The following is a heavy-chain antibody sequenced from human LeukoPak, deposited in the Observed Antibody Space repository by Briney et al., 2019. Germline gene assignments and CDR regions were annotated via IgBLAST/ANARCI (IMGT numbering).Heavy chain of an antibody. V-gene: IGHV4-59*01. CDR3: ARAGRSSAQNYYYYYMDV. CDR1: GGSISSYY. J-gene: IGHJ6*03. D-gene: IGHD6-25*01. Sequence: SATLSLTCTVSGGSISSYYWSWIRQPPGKGLEWIGYIYYSGSTNYNPSLKSRVTISVDTSKNQFSLRLSSVTAADTAVYYCARAGRSSAQNYYYYYMDVWGKGTTVTVSS. CDR2: IYYSGST.